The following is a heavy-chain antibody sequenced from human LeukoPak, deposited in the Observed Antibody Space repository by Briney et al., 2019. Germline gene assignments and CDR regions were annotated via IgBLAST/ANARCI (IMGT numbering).Heavy chain of an antibody. D-gene: IGHD6-19*01. CDR3: ARDRGGAVAGTFDY. Sequence: GGSLRLSCEASGFTFTTYSMTWVRQAPGKGLEWVSIISSGSSAIFSADALKGRFTISRDNSKNTLYLQMNSLRAEDTAVYYCARDRGGAVAGTFDYWGQGTLVTVSS. CDR1: GFTFTTYS. V-gene: IGHV3-21*04. J-gene: IGHJ4*02. CDR2: ISSGSSAI.